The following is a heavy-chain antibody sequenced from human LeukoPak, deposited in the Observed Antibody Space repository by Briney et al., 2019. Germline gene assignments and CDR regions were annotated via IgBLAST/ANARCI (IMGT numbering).Heavy chain of an antibody. Sequence: GRSLRLSCAASGFTFSSYGMHWVRQAPGKGLEWVAVISYDGSNKYYADSVKGRFTISRDNSKNTLYLQMNSLRAEDTAVYYCAKDSGVFGFGGVMVHWGQGTLVTVSS. CDR2: ISYDGSNK. D-gene: IGHD3-16*01. V-gene: IGHV3-30*18. CDR3: AKDSGVFGFGGVMVH. CDR1: GFTFSSYG. J-gene: IGHJ4*02.